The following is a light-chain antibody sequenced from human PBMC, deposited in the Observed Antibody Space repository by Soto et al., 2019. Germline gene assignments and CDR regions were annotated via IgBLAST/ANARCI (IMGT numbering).Light chain of an antibody. J-gene: IGLJ3*02. Sequence: QSVLTQPPSASGTPGQRVTISCSGSSSNIGSNTVNWYQQLPGTAPKLLIYSNNQRPSGVPDRFSGSKSGTSASLAISGLQSEDEADYYCAAWDDSLNVSLFGGGTKVTVL. CDR2: SNN. CDR1: SSNIGSNT. CDR3: AAWDDSLNVSL. V-gene: IGLV1-44*01.